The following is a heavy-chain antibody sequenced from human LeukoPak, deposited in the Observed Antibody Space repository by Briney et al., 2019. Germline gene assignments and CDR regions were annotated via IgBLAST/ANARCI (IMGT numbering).Heavy chain of an antibody. CDR3: ARVEDYYDKGWFDP. Sequence: SETLSLTCAVYGGSFSGYYWSWIRQPPGKGLEWIGEINHSGSTNYNPSLKSRVTISVDTSKNQFSLKLSSVTAADTAVYYCARVEDYYDKGWFDPWGQGTLVTVSS. J-gene: IGHJ5*02. V-gene: IGHV4-34*01. CDR2: INHSGST. CDR1: GGSFSGYY. D-gene: IGHD3-22*01.